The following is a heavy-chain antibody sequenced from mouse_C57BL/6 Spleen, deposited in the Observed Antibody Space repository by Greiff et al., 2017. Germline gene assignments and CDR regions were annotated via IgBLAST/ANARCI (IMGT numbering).Heavy chain of an antibody. CDR1: GYSITSGYY. CDR2: ISYDGSN. CDR3: AREEYGNYTGNWDFDV. V-gene: IGHV3-6*01. D-gene: IGHD2-1*01. J-gene: IGHJ1*03. Sequence: EVQLQESGPGLVKPSQSLSLTCSVTGYSITSGYYWNWIRQFPGNKLEWMGYISYDGSNNYNPSLKNRISITRDTSKNQFFLKLNSVTTEDTATYYCAREEYGNYTGNWDFDVWGTGTTVTVSS.